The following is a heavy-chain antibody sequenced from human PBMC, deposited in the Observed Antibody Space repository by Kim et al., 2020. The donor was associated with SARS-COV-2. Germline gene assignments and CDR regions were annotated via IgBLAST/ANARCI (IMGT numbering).Heavy chain of an antibody. Sequence: ASVKVSCKASGYTFTGYYMHWVRQAPGQGLEWMGRINPNSGDTNFAQKFQGRVTMTRDTSISTAYMELSRLRSDDTAVYYCARDKVAIPYFDYWGQGTLVTVSS. D-gene: IGHD2-21*01. CDR3: ARDKVAIPYFDY. V-gene: IGHV1-2*06. CDR1: GYTFTGYY. J-gene: IGHJ4*02. CDR2: INPNSGDT.